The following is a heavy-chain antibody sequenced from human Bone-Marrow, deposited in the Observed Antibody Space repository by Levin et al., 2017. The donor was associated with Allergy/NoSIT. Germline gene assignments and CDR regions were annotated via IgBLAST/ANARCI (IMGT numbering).Heavy chain of an antibody. CDR3: VKRADAAQLGDPYFDQ. V-gene: IGHV1-69*13. Sequence: ASVKVSCKASGVSFRRSGFAWVRQAPGQGLEWMGGIMPIYDSTAYPQKFRDRVTVSADESTRTIFLEVRGLTFEDTAMYYCVKRADAAQLGDPYFDQWGQGTLVTVSS. CDR2: IMPIYDST. D-gene: IGHD2-2*01. J-gene: IGHJ4*02. CDR1: GVSFRRSG.